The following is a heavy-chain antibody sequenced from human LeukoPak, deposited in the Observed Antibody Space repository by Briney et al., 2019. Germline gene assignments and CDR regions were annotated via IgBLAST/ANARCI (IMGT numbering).Heavy chain of an antibody. CDR2: IYTSGST. V-gene: IGHV4-61*02. CDR3: ARELLRPAASPRFDP. Sequence: SETLSLTCTVSGGSISSGSYYWSWIRQPAGKGLEWIGRIYTSGSTNYNPSLKSRVTISVDTSKNQFSLKLSSVTAADMAVYYCARELLRPAASPRFDPWGQGTLVTVSS. CDR1: GGSISSGSYY. D-gene: IGHD2-2*01. J-gene: IGHJ5*02.